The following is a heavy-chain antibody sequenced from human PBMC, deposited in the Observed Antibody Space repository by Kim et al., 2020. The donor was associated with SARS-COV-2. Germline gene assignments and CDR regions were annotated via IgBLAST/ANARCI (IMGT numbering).Heavy chain of an antibody. D-gene: IGHD3-10*01. V-gene: IGHV3-30*07. CDR3: VVQGDYYGSGSSDY. Sequence: ADTVKSRFTISRDNSKNTLYLQMNSLGAEDTAVYYCVVQGDYYGSGSSDYWGQGTLVTVSS. J-gene: IGHJ4*02.